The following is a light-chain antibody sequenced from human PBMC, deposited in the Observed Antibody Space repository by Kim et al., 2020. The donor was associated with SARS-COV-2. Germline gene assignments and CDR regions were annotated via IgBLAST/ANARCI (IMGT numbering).Light chain of an antibody. Sequence: AIRITQSPSSLSASTGDRVTITCRASQGIRSYLTWYQQKPGKAPNLLIYAASILQSGVPSRFRGSGSGTDFTLTISCLQSEDFATYFCQQYYSYPSITFGQGTRLEIK. J-gene: IGKJ5*01. CDR1: QGIRSY. CDR2: AAS. CDR3: QQYYSYPSIT. V-gene: IGKV1-8*01.